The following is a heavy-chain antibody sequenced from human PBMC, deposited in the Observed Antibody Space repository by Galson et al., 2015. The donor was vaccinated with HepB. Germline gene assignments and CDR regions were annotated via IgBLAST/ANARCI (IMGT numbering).Heavy chain of an antibody. V-gene: IGHV4-31*03. D-gene: IGHD3-10*01. J-gene: IGHJ5*02. Sequence: TLSLTCTVSGVSINSGGYHWNWIRQHPGIGLEWLGYRSSTRSNSNPSLRGRLTISLDTSKNQFSLNLSSVTAADTAVYYCALSPTYGSGNFGWFAPWGQGSLVTVSS. CDR2: RSSTRS. CDR3: ALSPTYGSGNFGWFAP. CDR1: GVSINSGGYH.